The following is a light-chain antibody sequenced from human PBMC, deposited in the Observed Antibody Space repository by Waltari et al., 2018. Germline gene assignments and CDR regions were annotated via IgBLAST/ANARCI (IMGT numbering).Light chain of an antibody. CDR1: SSDVGTYNY. V-gene: IGLV2-14*03. J-gene: IGLJ1*01. CDR3: SSYTGSNTYV. Sequence: QSALTQPASVSGSPGQSITISCTGTSSDVGTYNYVSWYQQHPGKAPKLMIFDVSNRPSGVSNRFSASKSGNTASLTISGLQAEDEADYYCSSYTGSNTYVFGSGTKV. CDR2: DVS.